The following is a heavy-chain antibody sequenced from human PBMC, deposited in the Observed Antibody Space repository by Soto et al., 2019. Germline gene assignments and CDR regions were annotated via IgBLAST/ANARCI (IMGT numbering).Heavy chain of an antibody. J-gene: IGHJ3*01. CDR2: ISSASSSI. CDR3: ARYDAFKAFDL. Sequence: KPGGSLRLSCATSGFTFSSYSMNWVRQAPGKGLEWVASISSASSSIDFADSVKGRFTISRDNVNNSVFLQMNSLRAEDTGFYYCARYDAFKAFDLWGQGTMVTVSS. D-gene: IGHD1-1*01. V-gene: IGHV3-21*01. CDR1: GFTFSSYS.